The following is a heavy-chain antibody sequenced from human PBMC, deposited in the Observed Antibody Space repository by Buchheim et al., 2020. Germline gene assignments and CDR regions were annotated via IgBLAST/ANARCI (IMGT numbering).Heavy chain of an antibody. J-gene: IGHJ4*02. CDR3: ARGLGYSAYDWY. Sequence: QVQLLQSGAEVKKPGASVKVSCKTSGYTFTNYDINWVRQATGQGLEWMGWMNPKSANTGYAQKFQGRVTMTRNTSISTAYMELSSLRSGDTAVYYCARGLGYSAYDWYWGQGTL. CDR1: GYTFTNYD. CDR2: MNPKSANT. V-gene: IGHV1-8*01. D-gene: IGHD5-12*01.